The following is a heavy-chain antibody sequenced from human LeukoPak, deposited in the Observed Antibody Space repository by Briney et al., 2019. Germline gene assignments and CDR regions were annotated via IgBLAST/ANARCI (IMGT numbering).Heavy chain of an antibody. CDR1: GFTFSSYA. V-gene: IGHV3-23*01. CDR2: ISGSGGST. Sequence: QPGRSLRLSCAASGFTFSSYAMSWVRQAPGKGLEWVSAISGSGGSTYYADSVKGRFTISRDNSKNTLYLQMNSLRAEDTAVYYCAKDSWWMGYCSSTSCYTWWFDPWGQGTLVTVSS. J-gene: IGHJ5*02. D-gene: IGHD2-2*02. CDR3: AKDSWWMGYCSSTSCYTWWFDP.